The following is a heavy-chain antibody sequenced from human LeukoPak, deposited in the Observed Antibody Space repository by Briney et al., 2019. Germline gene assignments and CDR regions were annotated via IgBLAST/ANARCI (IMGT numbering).Heavy chain of an antibody. Sequence: QAGGSLRLSCAASGFSFSTFWMSWVRQAPGKGLEWVANTKGDDSEKYYVESVQGRFTISRDNAQNSLYLHMNSLRAEDTALYYCARSGYSYALDHWGQGSLVVVSP. J-gene: IGHJ1*01. V-gene: IGHV3-7*01. CDR3: ARSGYSYALDH. CDR1: GFSFSTFW. D-gene: IGHD5-18*01. CDR2: TKGDDSEK.